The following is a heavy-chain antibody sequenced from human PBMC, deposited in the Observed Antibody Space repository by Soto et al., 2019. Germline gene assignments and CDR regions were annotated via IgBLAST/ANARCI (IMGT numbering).Heavy chain of an antibody. CDR2: ISGSGGST. CDR3: AKVGYDFWSGYYYSSTTYIDY. V-gene: IGHV3-23*01. D-gene: IGHD3-3*01. CDR1: GFTFSSYA. Sequence: PGGSLRLSCAASGFTFSSYAMSWVRQAPGKGLGWVSAISGSGGSTYYADSVKGRFTISRDNSKNTLYLQMNSLRAEDTAVYYCAKVGYDFWSGYYYSSTTYIDYWGQGTLVTVSS. J-gene: IGHJ4*02.